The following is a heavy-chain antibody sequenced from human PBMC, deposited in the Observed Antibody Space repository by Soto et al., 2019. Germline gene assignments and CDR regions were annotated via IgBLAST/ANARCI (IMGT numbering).Heavy chain of an antibody. V-gene: IGHV5-51*01. J-gene: IGHJ6*03. CDR1: GYSFTSYW. CDR3: ARFLTGCSSTSCYLYYYYMDG. Sequence: PGESLKISCKGSGYSFTSYWIGWVRQMPGKGLEWMGIIYPGDSDTRYSPSFQGQVTISADKSISTAYLQWSSLKASDTAMYYCARFLTGCSSTSCYLYYYYMDGWGKGNTVTVSS. CDR2: IYPGDSDT. D-gene: IGHD2-2*01.